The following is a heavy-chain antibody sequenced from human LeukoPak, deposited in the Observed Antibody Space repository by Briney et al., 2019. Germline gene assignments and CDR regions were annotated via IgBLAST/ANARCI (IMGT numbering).Heavy chain of an antibody. V-gene: IGHV5-51*01. CDR1: GYSFTNSW. D-gene: IGHD3-22*01. CDR2: IYPGDSDT. J-gene: IGHJ3*02. Sequence: GESLQISCQGSGYSFTNSWIGWVRQMPGKGLEWMGIIYPGDSDTTYSPSFQGQVTISADKSISTAYLQWSSLKASDPAMYYCASAGDTSDYFYFSAFDIWGQGTMVTVSS. CDR3: ASAGDTSDYFYFSAFDI.